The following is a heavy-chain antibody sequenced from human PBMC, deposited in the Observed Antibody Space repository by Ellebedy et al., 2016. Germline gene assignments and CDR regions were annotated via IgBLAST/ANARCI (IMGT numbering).Heavy chain of an antibody. CDR2: IWNDGSNK. V-gene: IGHV3-33*01. Sequence: GESLKIPXEASGFTFSDYFMHWVRQAPGKGLEWVAVIWNDGSNKDYAASVKGRFTISRDDSKNTLYLQKNSLRGEDTAVYYCARPDSEDNYMDVWGKGTAVTVSS. J-gene: IGHJ6*03. CDR3: ARPDSEDNYMDV. CDR1: GFTFSDYF.